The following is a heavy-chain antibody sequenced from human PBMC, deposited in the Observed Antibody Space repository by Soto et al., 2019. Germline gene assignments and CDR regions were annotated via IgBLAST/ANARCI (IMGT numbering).Heavy chain of an antibody. Sequence: ASVKVSCKASGYTFTGYYMHWVRQAPGQGLEWMGWISAYNGNTNYAQKLQGRVTMTTDTSTSTAYMELRSLRSDDTAVYYCAREGQQLTVHDYYYGMDVWGQGTTVTVSS. CDR1: GYTFTGYY. CDR3: AREGQQLTVHDYYYGMDV. CDR2: ISAYNGNT. J-gene: IGHJ6*02. D-gene: IGHD6-13*01. V-gene: IGHV1-18*04.